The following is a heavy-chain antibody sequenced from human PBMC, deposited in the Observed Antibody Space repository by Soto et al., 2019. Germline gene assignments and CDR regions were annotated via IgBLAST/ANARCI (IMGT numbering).Heavy chain of an antibody. D-gene: IGHD1-1*01. Sequence: QVQLVQSGPEVKKPGASMKVSCKTSGYSFSNYGFSWVRQAPGQGLEWMGWISGYTGNTNYAQNFQGRVTITIDTSTITAYMELRSLRSNDTAVYHCARDKHLESSHRFDPWGQGTLVTVSS. V-gene: IGHV1-18*01. CDR3: ARDKHLESSHRFDP. CDR2: ISGYTGNT. J-gene: IGHJ5*02. CDR1: GYSFSNYG.